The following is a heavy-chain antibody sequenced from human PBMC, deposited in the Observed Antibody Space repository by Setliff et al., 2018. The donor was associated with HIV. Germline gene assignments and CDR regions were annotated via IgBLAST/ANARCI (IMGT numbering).Heavy chain of an antibody. D-gene: IGHD6-19*01. V-gene: IGHV1-18*01. CDR2: ISGFNGNT. CDR1: GYSFARYG. Sequence: GASVKVSCKASGYSFARYGLSWVRQAPGQGLEWMGWISGFNGNTKYAQSFQDRVAMTTETATSTDYMEMRSLRSDDTAVYFCARVPYRSAWFSGGHDAFDIWGQGTMVTVSS. J-gene: IGHJ3*02. CDR3: ARVPYRSAWFSGGHDAFDI.